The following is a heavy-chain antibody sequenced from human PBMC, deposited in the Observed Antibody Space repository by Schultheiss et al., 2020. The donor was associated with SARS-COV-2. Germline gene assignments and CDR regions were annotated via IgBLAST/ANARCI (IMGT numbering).Heavy chain of an antibody. J-gene: IGHJ4*02. V-gene: IGHV1-46*01. D-gene: IGHD4-23*01. CDR3: ASMGNDYGGPDDY. Sequence: GESLKISCKASGYTFTSYYMHWVRQAPGQGLEWMGIINPSGGSTSYAQKFQGRVTMTRDTSTSTVYMELSSLRSEDTAVYYCASMGNDYGGPDDYWGQGTLVTVSS. CDR1: GYTFTSYY. CDR2: INPSGGST.